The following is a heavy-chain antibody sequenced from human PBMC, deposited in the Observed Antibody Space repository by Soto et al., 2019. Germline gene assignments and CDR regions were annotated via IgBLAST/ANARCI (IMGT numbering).Heavy chain of an antibody. CDR1: GGSISSGGYY. Sequence: PSETLSLTCTVSGGSISSGGYYWSWIRQPPGKGLEWIGYIYYSGSTNYNPSLKSRVTISVDTSKNQFSLKLSSVTAADTAVYYCARDRYYDFWSGSRLDYYYMDVWGKGTTVTVSS. CDR3: ARDRYYDFWSGSRLDYYYMDV. D-gene: IGHD3-3*01. CDR2: IYYSGST. V-gene: IGHV4-61*08. J-gene: IGHJ6*03.